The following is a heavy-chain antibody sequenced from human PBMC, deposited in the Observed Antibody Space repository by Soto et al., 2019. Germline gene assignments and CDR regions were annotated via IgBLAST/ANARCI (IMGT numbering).Heavy chain of an antibody. CDR2: IYYSGST. D-gene: IGHD6-13*01. CDR1: GGSISSGGYY. Sequence: SETLSLTCTVSGGSISSGGYYWSWIRQHPGKGLEWIGYIYYSGSTYYNPSLKSRVTISVDTSKNQFSLKLSSVTAADTAVYYCARDKDSSSWTWFDPWGQGTLVTVSS. V-gene: IGHV4-31*03. CDR3: ARDKDSSSWTWFDP. J-gene: IGHJ5*02.